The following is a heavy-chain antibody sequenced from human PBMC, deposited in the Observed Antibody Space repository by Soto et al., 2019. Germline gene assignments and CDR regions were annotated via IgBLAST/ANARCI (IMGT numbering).Heavy chain of an antibody. Sequence: GASVKVSCKASGYTFNSYGISWVRQAPGQGLEWMGWISAYNGNTNYAQKLQGRVTMTTDTSTSTAYMELRSLRSDDTAVYYCARRAEAYYYYGMDVWGQGTTVTVSS. CDR2: ISAYNGNT. J-gene: IGHJ6*02. V-gene: IGHV1-18*01. CDR1: GYTFNSYG. CDR3: ARRAEAYYYYGMDV.